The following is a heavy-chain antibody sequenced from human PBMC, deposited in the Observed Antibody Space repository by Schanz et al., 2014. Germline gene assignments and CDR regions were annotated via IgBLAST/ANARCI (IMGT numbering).Heavy chain of an antibody. CDR1: GFTFSSYA. CDR3: AKELIRRGGQTNFYYYYGMDV. V-gene: IGHV3-23*01. Sequence: EVQLLESGGGLVQPGGSLRLSCAASGFTFSSYAMSWVRQAPGKGLEWVSAISGSGETTYYADSVKGRFTISRDNSQNTLYRQMNTRRTEDTAVYYCAKELIRRGGQTNFYYYYGMDVWGQGTTVTVSS. CDR2: ISGSGETT. J-gene: IGHJ6*02. D-gene: IGHD5-12*01.